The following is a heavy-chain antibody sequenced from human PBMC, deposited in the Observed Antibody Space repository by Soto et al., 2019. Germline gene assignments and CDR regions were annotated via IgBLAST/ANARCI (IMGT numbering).Heavy chain of an antibody. D-gene: IGHD3-22*01. V-gene: IGHV1-69*06. J-gene: IGHJ4*02. Sequence: GYSVQVSCKASGGTFSSYAISWVRQAPGQGLEWMGGIIPIFGTANYAQKFQGRVTITADKSTSTAYMELSSLRSEDTAVYYCARVSGEDCSGYTTYYFDDWDQGTPVTV. CDR1: GGTFSSYA. CDR3: ARVSGEDCSGYTTYYFDD. CDR2: IIPIFGTA.